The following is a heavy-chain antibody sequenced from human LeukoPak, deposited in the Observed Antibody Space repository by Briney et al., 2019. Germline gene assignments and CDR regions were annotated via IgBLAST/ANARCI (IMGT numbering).Heavy chain of an antibody. Sequence: ASVKASCKASGYTFTGYYMHWVRQAPGQGLEWMGWINPNSGGTNYAQKFQGRVTMTRDTSISTAYMKLSRLRSDDTAVYYCARAWDWTNLDYWGQGTLVTVSS. CDR1: GYTFTGYY. J-gene: IGHJ4*02. CDR3: ARAWDWTNLDY. V-gene: IGHV1-2*02. CDR2: INPNSGGT. D-gene: IGHD3/OR15-3a*01.